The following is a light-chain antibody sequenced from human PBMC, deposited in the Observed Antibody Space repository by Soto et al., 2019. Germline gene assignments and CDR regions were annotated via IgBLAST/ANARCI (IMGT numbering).Light chain of an antibody. CDR3: HQYVRFSVT. CDR1: QSIRSY. Sequence: QMTQTPSSVAASVGDGGSIRCRASQSIRSYLNWHQQKPGKAPKLLIYDVSALKRGVPPRFSGSGAGTERTRTISTPQPHDFATYHRHQYVRFSVTFGQGTKVDIK. J-gene: IGKJ1*01. CDR2: DVS. V-gene: IGKV1-5*01.